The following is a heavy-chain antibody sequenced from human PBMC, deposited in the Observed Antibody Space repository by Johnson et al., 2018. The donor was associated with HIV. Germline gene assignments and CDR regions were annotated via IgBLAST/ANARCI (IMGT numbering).Heavy chain of an antibody. Sequence: VQLVESGGGLVQPGGSLRLSCAASGFTFDDYAMHWVRQAPGKGPEWVSGIYRGGSTYYADSVKGRFTISRDNAKNSLYLQMNSLRAEDTALYYCGRGEQLLGAGASDFWGPGTLVTVSS. CDR3: GRGEQLLGAGASDF. V-gene: IGHV3-20*04. CDR1: GFTFDDYA. CDR2: IYRGGST. J-gene: IGHJ3*01. D-gene: IGHD3-10*01.